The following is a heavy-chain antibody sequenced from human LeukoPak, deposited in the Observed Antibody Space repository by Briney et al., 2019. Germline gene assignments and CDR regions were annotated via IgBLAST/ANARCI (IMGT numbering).Heavy chain of an antibody. Sequence: PGGSLRLSCVASGFTFSDYYMSWLRQLPGKGLEWISYISGDGSPIYYADSVKGRFTISRDNAKNSLYLQMNSLRAEDTAVYYCARDYSSGWNYYYYMDVWGKGTTVTVSS. J-gene: IGHJ6*03. V-gene: IGHV3-11*04. CDR1: GFTFSDYY. CDR3: ARDYSSGWNYYYYMDV. D-gene: IGHD6-19*01. CDR2: ISGDGSPI.